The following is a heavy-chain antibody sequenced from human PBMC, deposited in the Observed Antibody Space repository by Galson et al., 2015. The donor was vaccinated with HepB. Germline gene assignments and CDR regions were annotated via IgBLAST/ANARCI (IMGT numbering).Heavy chain of an antibody. CDR2: IYSGGST. J-gene: IGHJ2*01. CDR1: GFTVSSNY. CDR3: ARDYGGSSGWYSDYWYFDL. V-gene: IGHV3-66*02. Sequence: SLRLSCAASGFTVSSNYMSWVRQAPGKGLEWVSVIYSGGSTYYADSVKGRFTISRDNSKNTLYLQMNSLRAEDTAVYYCARDYGGSSGWYSDYWYFDLWGRGTLVTVSS. D-gene: IGHD6-19*01.